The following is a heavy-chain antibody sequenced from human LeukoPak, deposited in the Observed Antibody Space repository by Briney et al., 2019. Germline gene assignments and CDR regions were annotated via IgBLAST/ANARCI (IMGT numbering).Heavy chain of an antibody. CDR3: AGDIVVVVAATPSGAYYYGMDV. CDR2: IIPIFGTA. CDR1: GGTFSSYA. J-gene: IGHJ6*04. Sequence: SVKVSCKASGGTFSSYAISWVRQAPGQGLEWMGGIIPIFGTANYAQKFQGSVTITADKSTSTAYMELSSLRSEDTAVYYCAGDIVVVVAATPSGAYYYGMDVWGKGTTVTVSS. D-gene: IGHD2-15*01. V-gene: IGHV1-69*06.